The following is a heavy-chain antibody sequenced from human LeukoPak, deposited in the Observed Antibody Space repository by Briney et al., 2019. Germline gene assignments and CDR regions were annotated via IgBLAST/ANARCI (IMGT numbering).Heavy chain of an antibody. J-gene: IGHJ6*02. D-gene: IGHD3-16*02. V-gene: IGHV3-30*18. CDR2: ISYDGSNK. CDR1: GFTFSSYG. Sequence: GGSLRLSCAASGFTFSSYGMHWVRQAPGKGLEWVAVISYDGSNKYYADSVKGRFTISRDNSKNTLYLQMNSLRAEDTAVYYCANVYQGSYRYHYYYGMDVWGQGTTVTLSS. CDR3: ANVYQGSYRYHYYYGMDV.